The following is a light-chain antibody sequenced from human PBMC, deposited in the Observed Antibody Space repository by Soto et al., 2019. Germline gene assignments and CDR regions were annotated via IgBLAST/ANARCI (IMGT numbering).Light chain of an antibody. V-gene: IGKV1-5*03. Sequence: SQMTHSPSTLSASVGDRVSITCRASQSISSWLAWYQQKPGKAPKLLIYKASTLESGVPSNFSGSGSGTEFTLTISSLQPEDFATYYCQQYNSYPWTFGQGTKVDIK. CDR1: QSISSW. CDR3: QQYNSYPWT. CDR2: KAS. J-gene: IGKJ1*01.